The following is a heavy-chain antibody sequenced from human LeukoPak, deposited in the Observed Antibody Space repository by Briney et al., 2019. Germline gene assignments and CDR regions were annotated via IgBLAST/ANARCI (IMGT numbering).Heavy chain of an antibody. CDR2: INPNSGGT. V-gene: IGHV1-2*04. J-gene: IGHJ5*02. CDR1: GYTFTGYY. D-gene: IGHD3-10*01. Sequence: ASVKVSCKASGYTFTGYYMHWVRQAPGQGLEWMGWINPNSGGTNYAQKFQGWVTMTRDTSISTAYMELSRLRSDDTAVNYCARGLNYYGSGSYRDWFDPWGQGTLVTVSS. CDR3: ARGLNYYGSGSYRDWFDP.